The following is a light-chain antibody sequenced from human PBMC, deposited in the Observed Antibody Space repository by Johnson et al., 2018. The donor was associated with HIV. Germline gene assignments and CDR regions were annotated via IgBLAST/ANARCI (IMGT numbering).Light chain of an antibody. Sequence: QAVLTQPPSMSAAPGQRVTISCSGSSSNIGNNYVSWYQQVPVAAPKLLIYDNNRRPSGIPDRFSGSKSGTSATLGITGLQTGDEADYYCGTWDSSLDAYVFGTGTKVTVL. V-gene: IGLV1-51*01. CDR3: GTWDSSLDAYV. J-gene: IGLJ1*01. CDR2: DNN. CDR1: SSNIGNNY.